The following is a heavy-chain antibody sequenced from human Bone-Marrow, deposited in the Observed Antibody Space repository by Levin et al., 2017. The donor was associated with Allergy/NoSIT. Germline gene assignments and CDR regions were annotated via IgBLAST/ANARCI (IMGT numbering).Heavy chain of an antibody. D-gene: IGHD2-8*01. V-gene: IGHV3-7*01. Sequence: LSLTCAGSGFTFSSYWMTWVRQAPGRGLEWVAKIKTDGSEKNYVDSVKGRFTISRDNAKNSVYLQMNDLRVDDTAVYFCARSPHGGRNCRNGVCSGDYYYYGMDVWGQGTTVTVSS. J-gene: IGHJ6*02. CDR2: IKTDGSEK. CDR1: GFTFSSYW. CDR3: ARSPHGGRNCRNGVCSGDYYYYGMDV.